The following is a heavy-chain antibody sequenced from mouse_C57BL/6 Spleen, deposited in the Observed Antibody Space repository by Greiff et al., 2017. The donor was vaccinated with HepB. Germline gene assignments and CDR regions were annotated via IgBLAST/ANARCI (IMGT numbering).Heavy chain of an antibody. CDR1: GYTFTSYW. V-gene: IGHV1-52*01. CDR2: IDPSDSET. Sequence: QVQLQQSGAELVRPGSSVKLSCKASGYTFTSYWMHWVKQRPIQGLEWIGNIDPSDSETHYNQKFKDKATLTVDKSSSTAYMQLSSLTSEDSAVYYCARQGRSYGFAYWGQGTLVTVSA. J-gene: IGHJ3*01. CDR3: ARQGRSYGFAY. D-gene: IGHD1-1*01.